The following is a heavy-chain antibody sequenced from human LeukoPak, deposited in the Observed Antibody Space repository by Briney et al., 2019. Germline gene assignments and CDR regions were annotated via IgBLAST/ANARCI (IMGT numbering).Heavy chain of an antibody. Sequence: NPSETLSLTCAVSGGSISKTNWWSWVRQSPGTGLEWIGEIWHSGYTNYNPSLKSRVTISVDTSKNQFSLRLTSVTAADTAIYYCASRYNWNHFDYWGQGTLVTVSS. D-gene: IGHD1-20*01. CDR1: GGSISKTNW. J-gene: IGHJ4*02. CDR2: IWHSGYT. V-gene: IGHV4-4*02. CDR3: ASRYNWNHFDY.